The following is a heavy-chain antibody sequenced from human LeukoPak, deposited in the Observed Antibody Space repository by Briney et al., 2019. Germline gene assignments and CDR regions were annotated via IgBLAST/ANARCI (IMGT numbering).Heavy chain of an antibody. J-gene: IGHJ4*02. Sequence: GASVKVSCKASGGTFSSYAISWVRQAPGQGLEWMGWISAYNGNTNYAQKLQGRVTMTTDTSTSTAYMELRSLRSDDTAVYYCAREWIQLWLLDYWGQGTLVTVSS. D-gene: IGHD5-18*01. CDR2: ISAYNGNT. CDR3: AREWIQLWLLDY. CDR1: GGTFSSYA. V-gene: IGHV1-18*01.